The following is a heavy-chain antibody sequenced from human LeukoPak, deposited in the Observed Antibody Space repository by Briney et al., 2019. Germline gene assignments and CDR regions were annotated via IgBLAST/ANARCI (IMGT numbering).Heavy chain of an antibody. Sequence: MPSETLSLTCAVYGGSFSGYYWSWIRQPPGKGLEWIGEINHSGSTNYNPSLKSRVTISVDTSNNQFSLKLSSVTAADTAVYYCASMVVVAATIFDYWGQGTLVTVSS. V-gene: IGHV4-34*01. J-gene: IGHJ4*02. CDR2: INHSGST. CDR3: ASMVVVAATIFDY. CDR1: GGSFSGYY. D-gene: IGHD2-15*01.